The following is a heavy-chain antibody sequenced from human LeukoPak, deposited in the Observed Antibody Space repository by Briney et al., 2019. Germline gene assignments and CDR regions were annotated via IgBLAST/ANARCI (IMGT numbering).Heavy chain of an antibody. J-gene: IGHJ6*04. D-gene: IGHD2-15*01. CDR3: ARDRGCSGGSCYSNYYYYGMDV. V-gene: IGHV3-33*01. CDR2: IWYDGSNK. CDR1: GFTFSSYG. Sequence: GRSLRLSCAASGFTFSSYGMHWVRQAPGKGLEWVAVIWYDGSNKYHADSVKGRFTISRDNSKNTLYLQVNSLRAEDTAVYYCARDRGCSGGSCYSNYYYYGMDVWGKGTTVTVSS.